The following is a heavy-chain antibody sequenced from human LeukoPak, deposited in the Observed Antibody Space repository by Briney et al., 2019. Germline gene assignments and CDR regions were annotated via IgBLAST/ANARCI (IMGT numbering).Heavy chain of an antibody. CDR2: IYTSGST. Sequence: SETLSLTCTVSGGSISSYYWSWTRQPAGKGLEWIGHIYTSGSTNYNPSLKSRVTMSVDTSKNQFSLKLSSVTAADTAVYYCAREGPHGSGYLNYWGQGTLVTVSS. V-gene: IGHV4-4*07. CDR1: GGSISSYY. J-gene: IGHJ4*02. CDR3: AREGPHGSGYLNY. D-gene: IGHD3-22*01.